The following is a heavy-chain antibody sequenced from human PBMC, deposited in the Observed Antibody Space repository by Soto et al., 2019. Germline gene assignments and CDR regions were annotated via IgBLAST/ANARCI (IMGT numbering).Heavy chain of an antibody. D-gene: IGHD3-22*01. V-gene: IGHV4-38-2*01. CDR3: ARVGPWVPYYYDSSPYNFENWFDP. CDR2: IYHGGST. CDR1: GYSISIGYY. Sequence: EALSLTCVVSGYSISIGYYWGWLRQPPVKALEWTPSIYHGGSTYYNPSLNSRVTLSIDMTNNHVSLILNSVTAADTAVYYCARVGPWVPYYYDSSPYNFENWFDPWGQVTLVTVSS. J-gene: IGHJ5*02.